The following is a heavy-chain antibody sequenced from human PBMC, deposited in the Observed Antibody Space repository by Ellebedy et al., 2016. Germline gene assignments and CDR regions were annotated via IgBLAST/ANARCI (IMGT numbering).Heavy chain of an antibody. Sequence: ASVKVSCXASGYTFTDYYIHWVRQAPGQGLEWMAWINPNSGGTNYAQKFHGRVTLTRDTSISTAYMELSELRSDDTALYYCARGAYKEIDFWGQGTLVTVSS. CDR2: INPNSGGT. D-gene: IGHD1-14*01. CDR3: ARGAYKEIDF. CDR1: GYTFTDYY. V-gene: IGHV1-2*02. J-gene: IGHJ4*02.